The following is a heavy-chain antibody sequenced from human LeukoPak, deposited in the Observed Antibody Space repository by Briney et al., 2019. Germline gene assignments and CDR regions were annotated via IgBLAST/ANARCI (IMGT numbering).Heavy chain of an antibody. Sequence: ASVKVSCKASGYTFTSYGISWVRQAPGQGLEWMGWISAYNGNTNYAQKLQGRVTMTTDTSTSTAYMELRSLRSDDTAVYYCARQLTSAYYYGSGSFDYWGQGTLVTVSS. CDR2: ISAYNGNT. D-gene: IGHD3-10*01. V-gene: IGHV1-18*01. CDR3: ARQLTSAYYYGSGSFDY. CDR1: GYTFTSYG. J-gene: IGHJ4*02.